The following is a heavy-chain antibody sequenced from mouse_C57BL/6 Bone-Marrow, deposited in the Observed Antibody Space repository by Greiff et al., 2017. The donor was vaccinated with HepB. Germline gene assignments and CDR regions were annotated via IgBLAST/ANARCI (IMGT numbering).Heavy chain of an antibody. D-gene: IGHD1-1*01. V-gene: IGHV14-4*01. J-gene: IGHJ1*03. CDR3: TTEGYYYGRYFDV. CDR2: IDPENGDT. CDR1: GFNIKDDY. Sequence: VQLQQSGAELVRPGASVKLSCTASGFNIKDDYMHWVKQRPEQGLEWIGWIDPENGDTEYASKFQAKATITADTSSNTAYLQLSSLTSEDTAVYYCTTEGYYYGRYFDVWGTGTTVTVSS.